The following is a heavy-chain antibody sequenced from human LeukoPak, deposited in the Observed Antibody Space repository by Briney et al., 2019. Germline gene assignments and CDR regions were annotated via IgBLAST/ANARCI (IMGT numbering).Heavy chain of an antibody. CDR2: IKQDGSEK. V-gene: IGHV3-7*01. CDR1: GFTFSRYW. D-gene: IGHD3-3*01. CDR3: ASGPRTSRVLRFLEWFDDGGIPRSGDAFDI. J-gene: IGHJ3*02. Sequence: PGGSLRLSCVASGFTFSRYWMSWVRQAPGKGLERVANIKQDGSEKHYEDSVKGRFTISRDNAKNSLYLQMNSLRAEDTAVYYCASGPRTSRVLRFLEWFDDGGIPRSGDAFDIWGQGTMVTVSS.